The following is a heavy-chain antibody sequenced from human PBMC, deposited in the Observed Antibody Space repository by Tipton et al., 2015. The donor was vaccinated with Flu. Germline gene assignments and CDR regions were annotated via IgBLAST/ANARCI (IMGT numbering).Heavy chain of an antibody. CDR1: GGSISSGSYY. V-gene: IGHV4-61*02. CDR3: ARGDRGYLDGYHL. Sequence: TLSLTCTVSGGSISSGSYYWSWIRQPAGKGLEWIGRIYTSGSTNYNPSLKSRVTISVDTSKNQFSLKLSSVTAADTAVYYCARGDRGYLDGYHLWGQGTMVTVSS. D-gene: IGHD3-22*01. J-gene: IGHJ3*01. CDR2: IYTSGST.